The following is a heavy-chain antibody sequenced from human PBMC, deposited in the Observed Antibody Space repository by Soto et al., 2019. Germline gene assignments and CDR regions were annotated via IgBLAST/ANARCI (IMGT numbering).Heavy chain of an antibody. CDR3: ARSVGVTTLSYLDY. D-gene: IGHD1-26*01. CDR1: GGTFSSDG. CDR2: IIPMFGTA. V-gene: IGHV1-69*13. J-gene: IGHJ4*02. Sequence: SVKVSCKAAGGTFSSDGISWVRQAPGQGLEWMGGIIPMFGTATHTQNFQGRLTITADESTSTAYMELSSLRSEDTAVYFCARSVGVTTLSYLDYWGQGTLVTVSS.